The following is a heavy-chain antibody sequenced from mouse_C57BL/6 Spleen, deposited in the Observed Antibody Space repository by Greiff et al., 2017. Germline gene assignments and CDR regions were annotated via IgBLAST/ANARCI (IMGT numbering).Heavy chain of an antibody. CDR3: SRNEGVWDVLFDY. CDR2: IDPNSGGT. Sequence: QVQLQQPGAEFVKPGASVKLSCKASGYTFTSYWMHWVKQRPGRGLEWIGRIDPNSGGTKYNEKFKSKATLTVDKPSSTAYMQHTSLTSKDSPVYYCSRNEGVWDVLFDYWGQSTTLTVAS. D-gene: IGHD4-1*01. CDR1: GYTFTSYW. V-gene: IGHV1-72*01. J-gene: IGHJ2*01.